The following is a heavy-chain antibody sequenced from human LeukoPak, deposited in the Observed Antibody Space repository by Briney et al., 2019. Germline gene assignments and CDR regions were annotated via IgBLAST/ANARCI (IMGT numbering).Heavy chain of an antibody. CDR2: IYYSGST. CDR1: GGSISSYY. V-gene: IGHV4-59*01. CDR3: ARTLYGDYMQIDY. J-gene: IGHJ4*02. Sequence: PSETLSLTCTVSGGSISSYYWSWIRQPPGKGLEWIGYIYYSGSTNYNPSLKSRVTISVDTSKNQFSLKLSSVTAADTAVHYCARTLYGDYMQIDYWGQGTLVTVSS. D-gene: IGHD4-17*01.